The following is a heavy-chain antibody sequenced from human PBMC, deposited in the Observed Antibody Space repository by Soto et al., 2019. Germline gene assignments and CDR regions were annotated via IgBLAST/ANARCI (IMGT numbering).Heavy chain of an antibody. CDR1: GFTFSSYA. V-gene: IGHV3-23*01. CDR2: ISGSGGST. Sequence: GGSLRLSCAASGFTFSSYAMSWVRQAPGKGLEWVSAISGSGGSTYYADSVKGRFTISRDNSKNTLYLQMNSLGAEDTAVYYCAKHYGSGSYYGYYYMDVWGKGTTVTVSS. CDR3: AKHYGSGSYYGYYYMDV. D-gene: IGHD3-10*01. J-gene: IGHJ6*03.